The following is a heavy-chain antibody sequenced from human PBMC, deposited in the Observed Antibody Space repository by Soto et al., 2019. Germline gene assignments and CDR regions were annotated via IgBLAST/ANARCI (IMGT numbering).Heavy chain of an antibody. V-gene: IGHV4-59*08. D-gene: IGHD6-13*01. Sequence: SETLSLTCTVSGGSISSYYWSWIRQPPGKGLEWIGYIYYSGSTNYNPSLKSRVTISVDTSKNQFSLKLNSVTAADTAVYYCASRHSSPYFDYWGQGTPVTVSS. CDR3: ASRHSSPYFDY. CDR2: IYYSGST. J-gene: IGHJ4*02. CDR1: GGSISSYY.